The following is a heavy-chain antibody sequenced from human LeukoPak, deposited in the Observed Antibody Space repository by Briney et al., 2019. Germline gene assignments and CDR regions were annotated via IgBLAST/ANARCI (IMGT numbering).Heavy chain of an antibody. V-gene: IGHV3-53*01. CDR3: ARDSPGQRGSGSYSH. CDR1: GFTVSSNY. D-gene: IGHD1-26*01. J-gene: IGHJ4*02. Sequence: GGSLRLSCAASGFTVSSNYMSWVRQAPGKGLEWVSVTYSGGSTYYAGSVKGRFTISRDNSKNTLYLQMNSLRAEDTAVYYCARDSPGQRGSGSYSHWGQGTLVTVSS. CDR2: TYSGGST.